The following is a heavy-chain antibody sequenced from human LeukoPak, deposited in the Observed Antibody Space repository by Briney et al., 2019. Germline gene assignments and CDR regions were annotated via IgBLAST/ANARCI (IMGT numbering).Heavy chain of an antibody. J-gene: IGHJ6*02. CDR3: ATDAPYSSGWYAAYGMDV. Sequence: ASVTVSCKVSGYTLTELSMHWVRQAPGKGLEWMGGFDPEDGETIYAQKFRGRVTMTEDTSTDTAYMELSRLRSEDTAVYYCATDAPYSSGWYAAYGMDVWGQGTTVTVSS. CDR2: FDPEDGET. CDR1: GYTLTELS. D-gene: IGHD6-19*01. V-gene: IGHV1-24*01.